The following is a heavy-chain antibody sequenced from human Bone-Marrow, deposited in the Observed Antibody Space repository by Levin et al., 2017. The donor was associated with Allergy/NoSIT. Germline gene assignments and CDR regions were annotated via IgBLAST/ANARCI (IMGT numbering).Heavy chain of an antibody. CDR1: GYTFITYY. V-gene: IGHV5-51*01. J-gene: IGHJ6*02. CDR3: ARHYTLDG. Sequence: RAGGSLRLSCKGSGYTFITYYIAWVRQMPGTGLEWVGIIYPGDSDTSYSPPFRGQVTTSADKSISTAYLQWDSLKASDTATYYCARHYTLDGWGQGTTVTVSS. CDR2: IYPGDSDT.